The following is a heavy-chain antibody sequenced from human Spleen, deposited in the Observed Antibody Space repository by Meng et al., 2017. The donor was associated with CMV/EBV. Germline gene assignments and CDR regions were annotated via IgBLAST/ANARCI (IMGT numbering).Heavy chain of an antibody. Sequence: CKASGYTFTGHFLHWVQQAPGQGLEWMGWINPNNGETNYQRKFQGRLRLTRETAISTAYMELKRLTYDDTAVYFCAKDWGTGWFSQNWGPGTQVTVSS. D-gene: IGHD6-19*01. CDR2: INPNNGET. J-gene: IGHJ4*02. CDR3: AKDWGTGWFSQN. CDR1: GYTFTGHF. V-gene: IGHV1-2*02.